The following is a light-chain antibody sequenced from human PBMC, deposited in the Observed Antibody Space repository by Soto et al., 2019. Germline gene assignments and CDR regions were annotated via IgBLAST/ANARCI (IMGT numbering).Light chain of an antibody. Sequence: DIQMTQSPSSLSASVGDRVTITCRASQSISRYLNWYQHKPGKAPNLLIYAASSLQSGLPSRFSGSVSGTDFTLTMSGLKPEEFGTYYCQHSYSFWTFGQGTKVEIK. V-gene: IGKV1-39*01. CDR3: QHSYSFWT. CDR1: QSISRY. CDR2: AAS. J-gene: IGKJ1*01.